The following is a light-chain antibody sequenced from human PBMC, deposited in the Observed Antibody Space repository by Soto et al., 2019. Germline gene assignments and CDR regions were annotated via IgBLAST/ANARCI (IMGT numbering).Light chain of an antibody. CDR1: QSISIY. J-gene: IGKJ4*01. V-gene: IGKV1-39*01. Sequence: DIQMTQSPSSLSASVGDRVTITCRATQSISIYLNWYQQKPGKAPNLLIYAASTLQSGVPSRFSGSGSGTDFTLTISSLQPEDFATYHCQHGYNHPLSFYAGTKVDIK. CDR2: AAS. CDR3: QHGYNHPLS.